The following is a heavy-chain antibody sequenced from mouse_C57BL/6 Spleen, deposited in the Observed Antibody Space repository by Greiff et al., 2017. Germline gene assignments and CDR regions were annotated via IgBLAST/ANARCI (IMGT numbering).Heavy chain of an antibody. CDR2: FHPYNDDT. CDR3: ARGYYSNHWYFDV. J-gene: IGHJ1*03. V-gene: IGHV1-47*01. Sequence: LVESGAELVKPGASVKMSCKASGYTFTTYPIEWMKQNHGKSLEWIGNFHPYNDDTKYNEKFKGKATLTVEKSSSTVYLELSRLTSDDSAVYYCARGYYSNHWYFDVWGTGTTVTVSS. D-gene: IGHD2-5*01. CDR1: GYTFTTYP.